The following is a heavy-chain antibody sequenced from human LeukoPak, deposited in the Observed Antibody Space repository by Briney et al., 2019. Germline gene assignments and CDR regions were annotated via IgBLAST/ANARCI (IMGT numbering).Heavy chain of an antibody. V-gene: IGHV1-2*02. J-gene: IGHJ4*02. D-gene: IGHD3-10*01. CDR2: INPNSGGT. CDR1: GYTFTGYY. Sequence: ASVKVSCKASGYTFTGYYMHWVRQAPGQGLEWMGWINPNSGGTNYAQKSQGRVTMTRDTSISTAYMELSRLRSDDTAVYYCAGVDYYGSGSYGYWGQGTLVTVSS. CDR3: AGVDYYGSGSYGY.